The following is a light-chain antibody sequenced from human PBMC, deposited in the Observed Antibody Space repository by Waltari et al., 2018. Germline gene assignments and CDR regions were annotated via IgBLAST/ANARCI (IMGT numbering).Light chain of an antibody. CDR1: SSAVGRYNL. CDR3: CSYAGRRGYV. V-gene: IGLV2-23*02. Sequence: QSALTHPASVSGSPSQSITLSCPRTSSAVGRYNLVSWYQQHPGKAPKLMIYDVSKRPSGVSNRFSGSKSGNTASLTISGLQAEDEADYYCCSYAGRRGYVFGTGTKVTVL. J-gene: IGLJ1*01. CDR2: DVS.